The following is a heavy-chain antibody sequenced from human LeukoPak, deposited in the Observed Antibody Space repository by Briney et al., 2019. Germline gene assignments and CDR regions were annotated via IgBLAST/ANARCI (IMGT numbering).Heavy chain of an antibody. D-gene: IGHD5-12*01. CDR2: ISYDGSNK. J-gene: IGHJ4*02. Sequence: GGSLRLSCAASGFTFSSYGMHWVRQAPGKGLEWVAVISYDGSNKYYADSVKGRFTISRDNSKNTLYLQMNSLRAEDTAVYYCAKDRRDGYNSFDYWGQGTLVTVSS. CDR1: GFTFSSYG. CDR3: AKDRRDGYNSFDY. V-gene: IGHV3-30*18.